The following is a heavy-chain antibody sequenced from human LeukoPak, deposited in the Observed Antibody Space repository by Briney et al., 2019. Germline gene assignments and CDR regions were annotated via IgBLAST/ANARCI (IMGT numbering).Heavy chain of an antibody. CDR3: ARDDIVVVPAAIRGTYWFDP. CDR2: IYTSGST. CDR1: GGSISSYY. V-gene: IGHV4-4*07. D-gene: IGHD2-2*02. Sequence: PSETLSLTCTVSGGSISSYYWSWIRQPAGKGLEWIGRIYTSGSTNYNPSLKSRVTMSVDTSKNQFSLKLSSVTAADTAAYYCARDDIVVVPAAIRGTYWFDPWGQGTLVTVSS. J-gene: IGHJ5*02.